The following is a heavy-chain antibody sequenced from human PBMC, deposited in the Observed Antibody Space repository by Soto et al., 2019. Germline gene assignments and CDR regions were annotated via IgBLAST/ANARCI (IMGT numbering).Heavy chain of an antibody. D-gene: IGHD2-2*02. Sequence: GGSLRLSCAASGFTFSSYGMHWVRQAPGKGLEWVAVISYDGSNKYYADSVKGRFTISRDNSKNTLYLQMNSLRAEDTAVYYCAKEVLYCSSTSCYRNAFDIWGQGTMVTVSS. CDR3: AKEVLYCSSTSCYRNAFDI. J-gene: IGHJ3*02. V-gene: IGHV3-30*18. CDR2: ISYDGSNK. CDR1: GFTFSSYG.